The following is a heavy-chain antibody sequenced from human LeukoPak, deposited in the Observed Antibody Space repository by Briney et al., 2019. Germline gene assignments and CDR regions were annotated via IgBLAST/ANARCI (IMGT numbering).Heavy chain of an antibody. CDR3: ARGLRKYQLPMGS. V-gene: IGHV4-34*01. Sequence: SETLSLTCAVYGGSFSGYYWSWIRQPPGKGLEWIGAINHSGSTNYNPSLKSRVTISVDTSKNQFSLKLSSVTAADTAVYYCARGLRKYQLPMGSWGQGTLVTVSS. CDR1: GGSFSGYY. D-gene: IGHD2-2*01. CDR2: INHSGST. J-gene: IGHJ5*02.